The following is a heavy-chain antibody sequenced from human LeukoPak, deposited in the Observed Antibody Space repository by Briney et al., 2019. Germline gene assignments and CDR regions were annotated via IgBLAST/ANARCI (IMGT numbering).Heavy chain of an antibody. Sequence: GGSLRLSCAASGFTFSSYAMSWVRQAPGKGLEWVSAISGSGGSTYYADSVKGRFTISRDNSKSTLYLQMNSLRAEDTALYYCAKWGDYDVLTGYYVPDYWGQGTLVTVSS. CDR2: ISGSGGST. J-gene: IGHJ4*02. CDR1: GFTFSSYA. CDR3: AKWGDYDVLTGYYVPDY. D-gene: IGHD3-9*01. V-gene: IGHV3-23*01.